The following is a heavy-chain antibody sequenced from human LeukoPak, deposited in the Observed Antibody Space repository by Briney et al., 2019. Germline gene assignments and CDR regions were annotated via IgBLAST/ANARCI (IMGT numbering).Heavy chain of an antibody. CDR1: GGTFSSYG. V-gene: IGHV1-18*01. J-gene: IGHJ6*03. D-gene: IGHD3-10*01. Sequence: VASVKVSCKASGGTFSSYGISWVRQAPGQGLEWMGWISAYNGNTNYAQKLQGRVTMTTDTSTSTAYMELRSLRSDDTAVYYCARDGSGVLWFGELFYQNYYYYYMDVWGKGTTVTVSS. CDR3: ARDGSGVLWFGELFYQNYYYYYMDV. CDR2: ISAYNGNT.